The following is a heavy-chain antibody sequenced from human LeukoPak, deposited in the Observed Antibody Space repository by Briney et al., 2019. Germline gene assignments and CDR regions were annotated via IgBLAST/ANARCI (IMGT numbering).Heavy chain of an antibody. CDR3: ARGGVEWELLMGDAFDI. Sequence: TSETLSLTCTVSGGSISSGDYYWSWIRQPPGKGLEWIGYIYYSGSTYYNPSLKSRVTISVDTSKNQFSLKLSSVTAADTAVYYCARGGVEWELLMGDAFDIWGQGTMVTVSS. J-gene: IGHJ3*02. D-gene: IGHD1-26*01. CDR2: IYYSGST. CDR1: GGSISSGDYY. V-gene: IGHV4-30-4*01.